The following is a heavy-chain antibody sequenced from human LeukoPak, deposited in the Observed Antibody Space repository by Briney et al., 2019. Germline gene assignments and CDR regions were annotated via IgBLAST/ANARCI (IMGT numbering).Heavy chain of an antibody. D-gene: IGHD6-13*01. Sequence: GGSLRLSCAASGFTFSTYWMHWVRQAPGKGLVWVSRINGDGGSRNYADSVKGRFTISRDNAKNTLYLQMSSLRVEDTAVYYCASASSHRTAAGGDYWGQGTLATVST. J-gene: IGHJ4*02. CDR3: ASASSHRTAAGGDY. CDR2: INGDGGSR. CDR1: GFTFSTYW. V-gene: IGHV3-74*01.